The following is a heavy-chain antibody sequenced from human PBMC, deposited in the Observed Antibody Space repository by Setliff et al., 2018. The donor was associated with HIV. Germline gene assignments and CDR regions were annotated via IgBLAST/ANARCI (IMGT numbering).Heavy chain of an antibody. CDR3: ASLFDSTLITKHY. J-gene: IGHJ4*02. V-gene: IGHV3-74*01. D-gene: IGHD3-22*01. Sequence: GGSLRLSCAASGFTFSSYWIHWVRQTPGKGLVWVSRIKPDGGKPYYADSVKGRFTISRDYSKNTVFLQMNSLRAADTAVYYCASLFDSTLITKHYWGQGALVTVSS. CDR2: IKPDGGKP. CDR1: GFTFSSYW.